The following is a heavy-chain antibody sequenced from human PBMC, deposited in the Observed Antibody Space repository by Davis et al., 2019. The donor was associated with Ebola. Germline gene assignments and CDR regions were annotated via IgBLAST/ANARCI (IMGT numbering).Heavy chain of an antibody. D-gene: IGHD3-10*01. V-gene: IGHV3-30*18. CDR1: GFTFSSYG. CDR2: ISYDGSNK. CDR3: AKKGAGSYYYYYGMDV. Sequence: GGSLRLSCAASGFTFSSYGMHWVRQAPGKGLEWVAVISYDGSNKYYADSVKGRFTISRDNSKNTLYLQMNSPRAEDTAVYYCAKKGAGSYYYYYGMDVWGQGTTVTVSS. J-gene: IGHJ6*02.